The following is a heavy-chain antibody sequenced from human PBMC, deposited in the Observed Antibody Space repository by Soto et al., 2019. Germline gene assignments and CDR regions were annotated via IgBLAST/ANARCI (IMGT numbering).Heavy chain of an antibody. CDR3: AKGSSSPPNWFDP. CDR1: GFTFSTYA. V-gene: IGHV3-23*01. D-gene: IGHD2-2*01. Sequence: EVQLLESGGGLVQPGGSLRVACVGSGFTFSTYAMNWVRQAPGKGLEWVSPISGSGGSTYYADSVKGRFTISRDNSKNTLYLQMNSLRADDTAIYYCAKGSSSPPNWFDPWGQGTLVTVSS. J-gene: IGHJ5*02. CDR2: ISGSGGST.